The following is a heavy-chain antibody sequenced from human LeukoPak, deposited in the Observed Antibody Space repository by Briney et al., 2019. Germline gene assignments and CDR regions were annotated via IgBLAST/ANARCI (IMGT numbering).Heavy chain of an antibody. D-gene: IGHD6-6*01. CDR3: ARGIRIYSSSSNPFDY. CDR2: INTNTGNP. CDR1: GYTFTSYA. J-gene: IGHJ4*02. Sequence: VASVKVSCKASGYTFTSYAMNWVRQAPGQGLEWMGWINTNTGNPTYAQGFTGRFVFSLDTSVSTAYLQISSLKAEDTAVYYCARGIRIYSSSSNPFDYWGQGTLVTVSS. V-gene: IGHV7-4-1*02.